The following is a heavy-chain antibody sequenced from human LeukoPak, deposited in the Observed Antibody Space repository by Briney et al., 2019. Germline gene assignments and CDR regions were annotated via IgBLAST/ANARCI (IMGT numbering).Heavy chain of an antibody. CDR2: ISAYNGNT. V-gene: IGHV1-18*01. D-gene: IGHD6-19*01. CDR1: GYTFTSYG. J-gene: IGHJ6*02. Sequence: ASVKVSCKASGYTFTSYGISWVRQAPGQGLEWMGWISAYNGNTNYAQKLQGRVTMTTDTSTSTAYMELRSLRSDDTAVYYCARDQWLVGYYYYGMDVWGRGTTVTVSS. CDR3: ARDQWLVGYYYYGMDV.